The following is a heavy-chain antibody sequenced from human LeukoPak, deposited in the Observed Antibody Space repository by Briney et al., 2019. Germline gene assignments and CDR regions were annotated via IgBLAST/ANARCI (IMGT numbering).Heavy chain of an antibody. V-gene: IGHV1-2*02. J-gene: IGHJ4*02. CDR3: ATDSCSGGSCYLVY. Sequence: ASVKVSCKASGYTFTGYCMHWVRQATGQGLEWMGWINPNSGGTNYAQKFQGRVTMTRDTSISTAYMELSRLRSDDTAVYYCATDSCSGGSCYLVYWGQGTLVTVSS. D-gene: IGHD2-15*01. CDR1: GYTFTGYC. CDR2: INPNSGGT.